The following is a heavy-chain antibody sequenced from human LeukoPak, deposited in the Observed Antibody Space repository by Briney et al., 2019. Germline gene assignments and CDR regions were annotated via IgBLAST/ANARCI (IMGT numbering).Heavy chain of an antibody. Sequence: GGSLSLSCAASGFTFSSYGMHWVRQAPGKGLEWVAFIRYDGSNKYYADSVKGRFTISRDNAKSSLYLLLNSLRAEGTAVYYCARGRFHLDSNIYSSFYHWGHGTLVTVSS. D-gene: IGHD3-22*01. CDR3: ARGRFHLDSNIYSSFYH. J-gene: IGHJ4*01. CDR2: IRYDGSNK. CDR1: GFTFSSYG. V-gene: IGHV3-30*02.